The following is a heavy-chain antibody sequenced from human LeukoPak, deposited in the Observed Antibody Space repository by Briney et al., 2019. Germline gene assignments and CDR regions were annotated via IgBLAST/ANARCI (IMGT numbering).Heavy chain of an antibody. J-gene: IGHJ4*02. Sequence: GGSLRLSCAASGFTFSSYAMSWVRQAPGKGLEWVSAISGSGGSTYYADSVKGRFTISRDNSKNTLYLQMNSLRAEDTAVYYCAKADIVVVVAATLHYWGQGTLVTVSS. D-gene: IGHD2-15*01. CDR2: ISGSGGST. CDR3: AKADIVVVVAATLHY. CDR1: GFTFSSYA. V-gene: IGHV3-23*01.